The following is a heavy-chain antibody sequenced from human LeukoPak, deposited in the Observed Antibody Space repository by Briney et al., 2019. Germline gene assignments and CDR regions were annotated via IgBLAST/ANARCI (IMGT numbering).Heavy chain of an antibody. V-gene: IGHV3-30-3*01. CDR2: ISYDGDSS. J-gene: IGHJ1*01. D-gene: IGHD1-26*01. CDR3: ARDPSWVRESGYFQH. CDR1: KPIFSAYT. Sequence: GGSLRLSCAASKPIFSAYTMHWVRQAPGKGLEWVATISYDGDSSFYADSVQGRFTISRDNSKNTLYLQMNSLKTEDTAVYYCARDPSWVRESGYFQHWGRGTLVSVSS.